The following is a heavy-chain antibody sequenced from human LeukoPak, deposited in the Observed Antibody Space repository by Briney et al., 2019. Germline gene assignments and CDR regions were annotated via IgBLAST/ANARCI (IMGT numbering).Heavy chain of an antibody. CDR3: ASRPVSEIGPLDY. V-gene: IGHV3-23*01. J-gene: IGHJ4*02. CDR1: GFSFSRYA. Sequence: GGSLTRSCAASGFSFSRYAMSWVRQAPGKGLEYLSGISASGSKTQYADSVKARFTISRDNSKNTLSLQMNSLMADDTAVYYCASRPVSEIGPLDYWGQGTLVIVSS. D-gene: IGHD2-2*01. CDR2: ISASGSKT.